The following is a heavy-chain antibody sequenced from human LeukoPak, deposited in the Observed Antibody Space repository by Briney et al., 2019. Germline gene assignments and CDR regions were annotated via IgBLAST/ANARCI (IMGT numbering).Heavy chain of an antibody. CDR3: ARDLTILDFDY. CDR1: GFTFSSYS. Sequence: GGSLRLSCAASGFTFSSYSMNWVRQAPGKGLGWVSYISSSSTIYYADSVKGRFTISRDNAKNSLYLQMNSLRAEDTAVYYCARDLTILDFDYWGQGTLVTVSS. CDR2: ISSSSTI. J-gene: IGHJ4*02. D-gene: IGHD3-3*01. V-gene: IGHV3-48*01.